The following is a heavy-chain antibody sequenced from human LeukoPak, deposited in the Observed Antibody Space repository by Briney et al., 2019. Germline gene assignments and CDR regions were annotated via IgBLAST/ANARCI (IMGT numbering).Heavy chain of an antibody. D-gene: IGHD3-22*01. Sequence: GGSLRLSCAASGFTFSSYGMSWVRQAPGKGLEWVSGISGSGGTTYYADSVKGRFTISRDKSKNTLYLQMNSLRAEDTAVYYCARVVTMIYYFDYWGQGTLVTVSS. CDR2: ISGSGGTT. J-gene: IGHJ4*02. V-gene: IGHV3-23*01. CDR3: ARVVTMIYYFDY. CDR1: GFTFSSYG.